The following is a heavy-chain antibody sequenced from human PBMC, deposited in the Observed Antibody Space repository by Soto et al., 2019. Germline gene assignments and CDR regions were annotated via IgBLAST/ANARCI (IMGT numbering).Heavy chain of an antibody. D-gene: IGHD1-1*01. Sequence: QVQLVQSGAEVKKPGASVKVSCKVYVHTLTEFSIHWLRQAPGKGLEWMGGFDSEDCETIYAQKFQGSVTMTEDTSTDTAYMEVSSLRSEDTAVYYCAAGGTRWLLSPFNYLGQGTLVTVIS. CDR1: VHTLTEFS. V-gene: IGHV1-24*01. CDR3: AAGGTRWLLSPFNY. J-gene: IGHJ4*02. CDR2: FDSEDCET.